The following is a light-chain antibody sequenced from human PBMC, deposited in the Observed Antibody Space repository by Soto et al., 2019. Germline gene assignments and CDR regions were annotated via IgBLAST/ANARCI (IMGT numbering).Light chain of an antibody. CDR1: QSISSY. Sequence: DIQMTQSPSSLSASVGDRVTITCRASQSISSYLNWYQQKPWKAPKLLIYKASTLKSGVPSRFSGSGSGTEFTPTISSLQPHDFATYYCQQYKTYSSLTFGGGTKVDIK. CDR2: KAS. CDR3: QQYKTYSSLT. J-gene: IGKJ4*01. V-gene: IGKV1-5*03.